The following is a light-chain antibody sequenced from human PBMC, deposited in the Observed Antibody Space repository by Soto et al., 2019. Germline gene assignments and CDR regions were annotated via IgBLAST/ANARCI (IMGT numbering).Light chain of an antibody. V-gene: IGKV3-20*01. Sequence: EIVLTQSPGTLSLSPGERATLSCKASQSVSSNYFAWFQQKPGQAPRLLIYGASSRATAIPDRFSGSGSGTDFTLTISRLEPEDFAVYYCQQFGSSPYTFGQGTMLEIK. CDR3: QQFGSSPYT. J-gene: IGKJ2*01. CDR2: GAS. CDR1: QSVSSNY.